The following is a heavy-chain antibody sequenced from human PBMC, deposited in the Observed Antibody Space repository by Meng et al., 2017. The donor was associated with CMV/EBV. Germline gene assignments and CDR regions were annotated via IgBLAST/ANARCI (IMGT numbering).Heavy chain of an antibody. D-gene: IGHD2-2*01. CDR2: SNTSGGST. CDR1: TITSYC. J-gene: IGHJ4*02. Sequence: TITSYCRQWVRQAPGQVLEWMGISNTSGGSTSYAQKFQGRVTMTRDTSTSTVYMELSSLGYEDTAVYHCARDGDDIVVVPAAIPFDYWGQGTLVTVSS. V-gene: IGHV1-46*01. CDR3: ARDGDDIVVVPAAIPFDY.